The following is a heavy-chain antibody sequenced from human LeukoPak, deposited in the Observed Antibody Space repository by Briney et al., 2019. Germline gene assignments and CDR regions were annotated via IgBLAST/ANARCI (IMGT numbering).Heavy chain of an antibody. V-gene: IGHV3-74*01. J-gene: IGHJ4*02. CDR1: GFTFSRYW. Sequence: GGSLRLSCAASGFTFSRYWMHWVRQAPGKGLVWVSRINTDGRTITYADSVKGRFTISRDNAKNSLYLQMNSLRAEDTAVYYCARGVANYYDSSGYQNWGQGALVTVSS. CDR3: ARGVANYYDSSGYQN. D-gene: IGHD3-22*01. CDR2: INTDGRTI.